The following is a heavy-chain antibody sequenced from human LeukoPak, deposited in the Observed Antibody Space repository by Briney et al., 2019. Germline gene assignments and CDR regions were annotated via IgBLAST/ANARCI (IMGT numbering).Heavy chain of an antibody. Sequence: PGGSLRLSCAASGFTVSSNYMSWVRQAPGKGLEWVSVIYSGGSTYYADSVKGRFTISRDNSENTLYLQMIRLSAEDTAVYYCAKGVLAYYDSSGYYKGPYYFDYWGQGTQVTVSS. CDR3: AKGVLAYYDSSGYYKGPYYFDY. D-gene: IGHD3-22*01. V-gene: IGHV3-53*01. CDR2: IYSGGST. J-gene: IGHJ4*02. CDR1: GFTVSSNY.